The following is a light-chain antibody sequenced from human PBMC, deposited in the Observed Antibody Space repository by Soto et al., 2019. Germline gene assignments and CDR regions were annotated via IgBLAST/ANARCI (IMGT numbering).Light chain of an antibody. Sequence: QSALTQPASVSGSPGQSITISCTGTSSDVGGYNFVSWYQQHPGKAPKFMIFEVSNRPSGVSDRFSGSKSGNTASLTISGLQAEDEAEYYCSSYTSSSTGVFGGGTKLTVL. CDR2: EVS. CDR3: SSYTSSSTGV. V-gene: IGLV2-14*01. J-gene: IGLJ2*01. CDR1: SSDVGGYNF.